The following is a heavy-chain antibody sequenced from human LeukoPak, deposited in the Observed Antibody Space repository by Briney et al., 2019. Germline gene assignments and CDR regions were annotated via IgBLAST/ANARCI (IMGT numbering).Heavy chain of an antibody. CDR1: GESLNSYY. V-gene: IGHV4-34*01. D-gene: IGHD2-15*01. CDR3: ARGAWATRLGS. CDR2: IYESGTT. J-gene: IGHJ4*02. Sequence: SGTLSLTCAVYGESLNSYYWSWVRQPPGEGLEWIGEIYESGTTEYNPSLKSRVTISMVPSKQQFSLSLSSVTAADTAVYYCARGAWATRLGSWGLGTPVIVSS.